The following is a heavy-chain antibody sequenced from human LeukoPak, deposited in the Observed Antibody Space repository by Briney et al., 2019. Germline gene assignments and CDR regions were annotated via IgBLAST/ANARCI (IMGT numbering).Heavy chain of an antibody. CDR1: GFTVRSYA. D-gene: IGHD6-13*01. J-gene: IGHJ5*02. CDR3: ARLDRIAAAGNNWFDP. V-gene: IGHV3-30-3*01. CDR2: ISYDGSNK. Sequence: PGGSLRLSCAASGFTVRSYALHWVRQAPAAGPVGVSVISYDGSNKYYADSVKGRFTISRDNSKNTLYLQMNSLRAEDTAVYYCARLDRIAAAGNNWFDPWGQGTLVTVSS.